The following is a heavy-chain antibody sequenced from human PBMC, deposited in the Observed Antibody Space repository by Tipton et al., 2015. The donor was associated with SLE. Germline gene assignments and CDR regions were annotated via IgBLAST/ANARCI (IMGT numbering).Heavy chain of an antibody. CDR3: STNPTSGF. D-gene: IGHD3-10*01. Sequence: SLRLSCAASGFILSSYDMHWVRQVTGKRLEWVSRIKSKTDGGTIDYAAPVKGRFTISRDDSGNTLYLQMNSLKTEDTAVYYCSTNPTSGFWGQGTLVTVSS. V-gene: IGHV3-15*01. CDR1: GFILSSYD. J-gene: IGHJ4*02. CDR2: IKSKTDGGTI.